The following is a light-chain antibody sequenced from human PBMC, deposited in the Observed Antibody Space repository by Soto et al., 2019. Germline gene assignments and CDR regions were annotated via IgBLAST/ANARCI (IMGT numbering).Light chain of an antibody. V-gene: IGKV3-20*01. J-gene: IGKJ1*01. CDR2: GAS. CDR1: QSVSSSY. CDR3: EEYGGSLIDPWT. Sequence: EIVLTQSPGTLSLSPGERATLSCRASQSVSSSYLAWYQQKPGQAPRLLIYGASSRATCIPDMFSGSGSETDFTLNISRLESEDFAVYYCEEYGGSLIDPWTFGQGTKVEIK.